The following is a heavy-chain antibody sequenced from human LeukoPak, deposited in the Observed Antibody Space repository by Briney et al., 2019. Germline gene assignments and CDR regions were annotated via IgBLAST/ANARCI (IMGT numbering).Heavy chain of an antibody. D-gene: IGHD3-10*01. CDR1: GFTLSDYY. CDR2: ISSSGGLM. J-gene: IGHJ5*02. Sequence: PGGSLRLSCAASGFTLSDYYMSWIRQAPGKGLEWVSYISSSGGLMYYADSVKGRFTISRDSAKNSLYLQMSSLRAEDTAVYYCARDFHGSGTYHTFDPWGQGTLVTVSS. V-gene: IGHV3-11*04. CDR3: ARDFHGSGTYHTFDP.